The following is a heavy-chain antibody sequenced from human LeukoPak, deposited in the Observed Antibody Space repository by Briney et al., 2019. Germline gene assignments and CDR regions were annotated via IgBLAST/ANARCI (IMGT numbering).Heavy chain of an antibody. CDR2: IYTSGST. V-gene: IGHV4-4*07. Sequence: SETLSLTCTVSGGSISSYYWSWIRQPAGKGLEWIGRIYTSGSTNYNPSLKSRVTISVDTSKNQFSLKLSSVTAADTAVYYCARDIAVAGRPFCFDYWGQGTLVTVSS. D-gene: IGHD6-19*01. J-gene: IGHJ4*02. CDR1: GGSISSYY. CDR3: ARDIAVAGRPFCFDY.